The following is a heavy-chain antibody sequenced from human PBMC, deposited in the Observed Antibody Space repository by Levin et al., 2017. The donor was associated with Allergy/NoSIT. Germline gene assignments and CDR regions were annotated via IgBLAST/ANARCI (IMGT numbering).Heavy chain of an antibody. CDR3: ARDGPYCGGDCYLDY. D-gene: IGHD2-21*02. J-gene: IGHJ4*02. CDR1: GFTFSDYY. V-gene: IGHV3-11*05. CDR2: ISSSSSYT. Sequence: PGGSLRLSCAASGFTFSDYYMSWIRQAPGKGLEWVSYISSSSSYTNYADSVKGRFTISRDNAKNSLYLQMNSLRAEDTAVYYCARDGPYCGGDCYLDYWGQGTLVTVSS.